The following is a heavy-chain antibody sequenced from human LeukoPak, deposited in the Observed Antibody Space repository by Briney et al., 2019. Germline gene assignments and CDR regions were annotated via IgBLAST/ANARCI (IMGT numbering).Heavy chain of an antibody. CDR3: ASFDSGSYSPKADY. J-gene: IGHJ4*02. Sequence: GASVKVSCKASGYSFTDYYIHWVRQAPGQGLEWMGCINPNSGGTNYAQMFQGRVSMTRDTSISTANMELSRLRSDDTAVYYCASFDSGSYSPKADYWGQGTLVTVSS. CDR2: INPNSGGT. CDR1: GYSFTDYY. V-gene: IGHV1-2*02. D-gene: IGHD1-26*01.